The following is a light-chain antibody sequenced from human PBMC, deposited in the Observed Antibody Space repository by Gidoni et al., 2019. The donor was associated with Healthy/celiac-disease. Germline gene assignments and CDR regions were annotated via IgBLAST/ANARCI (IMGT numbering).Light chain of an antibody. J-gene: IGLJ2*01. CDR2: EVS. V-gene: IGLV2-14*01. CDR1: SSDVGGYHY. Sequence: PGQSLTISCTGTSSDVGGYHYVSWYQQHPGQAPKLMIHEVSNRPSGVSNRFSGSKSGTTASLTISGLQAEDEADYYCSSYTSSSVVFGGGTKLTVL. CDR3: SSYTSSSVV.